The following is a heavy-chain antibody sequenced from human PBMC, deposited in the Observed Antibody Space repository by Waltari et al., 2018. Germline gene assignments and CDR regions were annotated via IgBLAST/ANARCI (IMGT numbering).Heavy chain of an antibody. CDR2: ISYSGST. J-gene: IGHJ4*02. Sequence: QVQLQESGPRLVKPSETLSLTCTVSGGSVSNYYWSWIRQPPGKRLEWMGYISYSGSTSYNPSLRGRVTISADTSKNQFSLMLRSVTAADTAMYYCASLAGSGSSYYLHDYWGQGTLVAVSS. CDR3: ASLAGSGSSYYLHDY. V-gene: IGHV4-59*02. CDR1: GGSVSNYY. D-gene: IGHD2-15*01.